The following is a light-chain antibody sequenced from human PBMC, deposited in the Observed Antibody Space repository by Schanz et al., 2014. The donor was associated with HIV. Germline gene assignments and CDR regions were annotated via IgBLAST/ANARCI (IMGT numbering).Light chain of an antibody. V-gene: IGLV2-14*02. J-gene: IGLJ2*01. CDR3: CSFTSSNTLV. CDR1: SNDVGIYNL. CDR2: EVS. Sequence: QSALTQPASVSGSPGQSITISCTGTSNDVGIYNLVSWYQQHPGKAPKLTIYEVSKRPSGVSNRFSGSKSGNTASLTIFGLQAEDEAEYYCCSFTSSNTLVFGGGTKLTVL.